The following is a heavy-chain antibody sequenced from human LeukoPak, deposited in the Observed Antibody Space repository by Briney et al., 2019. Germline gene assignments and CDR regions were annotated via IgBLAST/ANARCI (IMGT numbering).Heavy chain of an antibody. V-gene: IGHV4-61*01. CDR1: GRPVSSGSYY. CDR3: ARAAARPKFDS. J-gene: IGHJ4*02. CDR2: IYYSGST. D-gene: IGHD6-6*01. Sequence: SETLSLPYTVSGRPVSSGSYYWSWIRQPPAKGLEWIGYIYYSGSTNYNPSLKSQVTISVDQPKSQFSLKLSSLTAADSAVDCCARAAARPKFDSWGQGTLVTVSS.